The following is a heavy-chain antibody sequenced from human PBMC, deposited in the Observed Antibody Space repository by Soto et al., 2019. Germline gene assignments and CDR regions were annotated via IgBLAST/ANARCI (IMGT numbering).Heavy chain of an antibody. J-gene: IGHJ4*02. D-gene: IGHD3-22*01. CDR1: GFTFSSYW. V-gene: IGHV3-7*03. Sequence: XGSLRLSCLASGFTFSSYWMSWVRQAPGKGLEWVANIKQDGSEKHYVDSVKGRFTISRDNAKNSLYLQMNSLRAEDTAVYYCARALVVVTEYFDYWGQGILVTVSS. CDR3: ARALVVVTEYFDY. CDR2: IKQDGSEK.